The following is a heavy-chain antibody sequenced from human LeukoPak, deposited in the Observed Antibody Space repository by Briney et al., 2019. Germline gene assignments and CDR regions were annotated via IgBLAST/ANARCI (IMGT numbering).Heavy chain of an antibody. Sequence: SQTLSLTCAISGDSVSSNGASWNWIRQSPSRGLEWLGRTYYRSKWYNDYAVSVTSRVTINPDTSKNQVSLQLNSVTPEDTAVYYCARDLGVTANFDYWGQGTLVTISS. J-gene: IGHJ4*02. CDR1: GDSVSSNGAS. D-gene: IGHD2-21*02. V-gene: IGHV6-1*01. CDR2: TYYRSKWYN. CDR3: ARDLGVTANFDY.